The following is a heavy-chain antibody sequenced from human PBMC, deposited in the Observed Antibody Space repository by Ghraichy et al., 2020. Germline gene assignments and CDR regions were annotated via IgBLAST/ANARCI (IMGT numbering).Heavy chain of an antibody. V-gene: IGHV4-39*01. J-gene: IGHJ4*02. CDR2: IYYSGST. CDR3: ARQLSGGITIFGVVQSGGYYFDY. D-gene: IGHD3-3*01. CDR1: GGSISSSSYY. Sequence: SETLYLTCTVSGGSISSSSYYWGWIRQPPGKGLEWIGSIYYSGSTYYNPSLKSRVTISVDTSKNQFSLKLSSVTAADTAVYYCARQLSGGITIFGVVQSGGYYFDYWGQGTLVTVSS.